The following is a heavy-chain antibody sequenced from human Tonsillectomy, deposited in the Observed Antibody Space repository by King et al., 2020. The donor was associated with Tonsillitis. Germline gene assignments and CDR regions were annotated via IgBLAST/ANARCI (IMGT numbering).Heavy chain of an antibody. CDR1: GFAFRSYG. CDR3: ARERLYSSDWGIDY. V-gene: IGHV3-33*05. Sequence: QVQLVESGGGVVQPGRSLRLSCASSGFAFRSYGMHWVRQAPGKGLEWVAVISYDASRENYGDSVKGRFTISRDNSKNTLYLQMNSLRAEDTAVYYCARERLYSSDWGIDYWGQGSLVTVSS. J-gene: IGHJ4*02. CDR2: ISYDASRE. D-gene: IGHD6-19*01.